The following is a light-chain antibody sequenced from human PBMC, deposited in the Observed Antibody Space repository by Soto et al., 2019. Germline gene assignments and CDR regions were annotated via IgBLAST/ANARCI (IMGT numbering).Light chain of an antibody. Sequence: VLTQSPASLSVSPGQTATLSCRASQSVGSAFSWYQQKPGQAPRLLIYGASTRAAGIPARFRGGGSGADFTLTITSLQSEDFAIYYCQQYNAWPITFGQGTRLEIK. CDR1: QSVGSA. V-gene: IGKV3-15*01. J-gene: IGKJ5*01. CDR3: QQYNAWPIT. CDR2: GAS.